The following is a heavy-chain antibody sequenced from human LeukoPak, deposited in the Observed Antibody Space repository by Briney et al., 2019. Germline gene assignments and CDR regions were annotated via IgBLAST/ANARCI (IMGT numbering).Heavy chain of an antibody. CDR1: GGSISSYY. CDR3: ARVYYGSGSSSYYYYMDV. D-gene: IGHD3-10*01. Sequence: PSETLSLTCTVSGGSISSYYWSWTRQPAGKGLEWIGRIYTSGSTNYNPSLKSRVTMSVDTSKNQFSLKLSSVTAADTAVYYCARVYYGSGSSSYYYYMDVWGKGTTVTVSS. CDR2: IYTSGST. V-gene: IGHV4-4*07. J-gene: IGHJ6*03.